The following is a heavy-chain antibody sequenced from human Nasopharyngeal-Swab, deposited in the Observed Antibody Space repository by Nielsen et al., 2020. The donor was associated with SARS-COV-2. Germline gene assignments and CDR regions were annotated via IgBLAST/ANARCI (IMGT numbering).Heavy chain of an antibody. CDR2: IKSKTDGGTT. J-gene: IGHJ6*03. D-gene: IGHD6-19*01. Sequence: GGSLRLSCAASGFTFSNAWMSWVRQAPGKGLEWVCRIKSKTDGGTTDYAAPVKGRFTISRDDSKNTLYLQMNSLKTEDTAVYYCTTDSKRLRQWLVLDYYYMDVWGKGTTVTVSS. CDR3: TTDSKRLRQWLVLDYYYMDV. V-gene: IGHV3-15*01. CDR1: GFTFSNAW.